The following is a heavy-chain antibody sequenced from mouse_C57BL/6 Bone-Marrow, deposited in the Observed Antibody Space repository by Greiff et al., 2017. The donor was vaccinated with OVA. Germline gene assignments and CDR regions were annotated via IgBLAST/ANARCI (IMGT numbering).Heavy chain of an antibody. CDR3: TRRNYYGSPFAY. CDR1: GYTFTDYE. J-gene: IGHJ3*01. V-gene: IGHV1-15*01. Sequence: QVQLKESGAELVRPGASVTLSCKASGYTFTDYEMHWVKQTPVHGLEWIGAIDPETGGTAYNQKFKGKAILTADKSSSTAYMELRSLTSEDSAVYYCTRRNYYGSPFAYWGQGTLVTVSA. D-gene: IGHD1-1*01. CDR2: IDPETGGT.